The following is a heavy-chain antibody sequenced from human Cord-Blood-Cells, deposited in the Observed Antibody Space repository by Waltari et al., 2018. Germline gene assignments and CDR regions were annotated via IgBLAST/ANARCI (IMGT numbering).Heavy chain of an antibody. J-gene: IGHJ4*02. Sequence: QVQLQQSGPGLVKPSQTLSLTCTVSGGSISSGGYYRRWIRKHPGKGLEWIGYIYYSGSTYYNPSLKSRVTISVDTSKNQFSLKLSSVTAADTAVYYCARDGAYYYGSGSYYNYFDYWGQGTLVTVSS. CDR1: GGSISSGGYY. D-gene: IGHD3-10*01. CDR3: ARDGAYYYGSGSYYNYFDY. V-gene: IGHV4-31*03. CDR2: IYYSGST.